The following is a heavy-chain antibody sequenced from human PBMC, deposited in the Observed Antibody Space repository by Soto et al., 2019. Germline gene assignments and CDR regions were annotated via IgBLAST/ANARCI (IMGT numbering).Heavy chain of an antibody. D-gene: IGHD3-10*01. J-gene: IGHJ5*02. CDR1: GFTFSSHD. Sequence: EVQLVESGGGLVQPGGSLRLSCAASGFTFSSHDMHWVRQVTGKGLEWVSGIDSAGDAKYPASVKGRFTISRENAKNSLHIQMNSLRAGDTAVDYCARGGIRGVSWNWFDTWGQGTLVTVSS. CDR2: IDSAGDA. CDR3: ARGGIRGVSWNWFDT. V-gene: IGHV3-13*01.